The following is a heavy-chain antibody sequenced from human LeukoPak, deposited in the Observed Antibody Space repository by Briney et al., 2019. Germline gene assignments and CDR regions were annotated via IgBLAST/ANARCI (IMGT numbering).Heavy chain of an antibody. CDR3: ATPERGYSGYDFGS. D-gene: IGHD5-12*01. CDR2: INPNSGGT. CDR1: GYTFTSYY. V-gene: IGHV1-2*02. J-gene: IGHJ4*02. Sequence: EASVKVSRKASGYTFTSYYMHWVRQAPGQGLEWMGWINPNSGGTNYAQKFQGRVTMTRDTSISTDYMELSRLRSDDTAVYYCATPERGYSGYDFGSWGQGTLVTVSS.